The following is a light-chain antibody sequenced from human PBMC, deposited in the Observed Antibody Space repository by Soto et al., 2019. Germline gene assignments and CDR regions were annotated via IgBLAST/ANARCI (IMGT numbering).Light chain of an antibody. Sequence: QSALAQPASVSGSPGQSITISCTGTSSDVGGYIYVSWYQQHPGKAPRLMIYDVSNRPSGVSNRFSGSKSGNTASLTISGLQAEDEADYYCSSYTSSSTYVFVTGTKVTVL. V-gene: IGLV2-14*01. CDR3: SSYTSSSTYV. CDR2: DVS. CDR1: SSDVGGYIY. J-gene: IGLJ1*01.